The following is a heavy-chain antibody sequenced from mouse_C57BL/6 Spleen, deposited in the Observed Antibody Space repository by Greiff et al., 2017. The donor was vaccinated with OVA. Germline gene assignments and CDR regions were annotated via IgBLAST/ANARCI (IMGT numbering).Heavy chain of an antibody. CDR3: ARSSHYEYFDY. D-gene: IGHD2-5*01. CDR1: GYAFTSYW. V-gene: IGHV1-80*01. CDR2: IYPGDGDT. Sequence: VQLKESGAELVKPGASVKISCKASGYAFTSYWMNWVKQRPGQGLEWIGQIYPGDGDTNYNGKFKGKATLTADKSSSTAYMQLSSLTSEDSAVYFCARSSHYEYFDYWGQGTTLTVSS. J-gene: IGHJ2*01.